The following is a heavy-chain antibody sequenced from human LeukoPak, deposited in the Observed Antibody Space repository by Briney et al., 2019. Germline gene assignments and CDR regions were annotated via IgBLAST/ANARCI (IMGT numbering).Heavy chain of an antibody. D-gene: IGHD2-15*01. CDR1: GFTFSSYG. J-gene: IGHJ4*02. CDR3: AREGVYCSGGSCYSAFDY. CDR2: IGYDGNNQ. Sequence: GGFLRLSCAASGFTFSSYGMHWVRQAPGKGLEWVAFIGYDGNNQYYADSVKGRFTISRDNAKNSLYLQMNSLRAEDTAVYYCAREGVYCSGGSCYSAFDYWGQGTLVTVSS. V-gene: IGHV3-30*02.